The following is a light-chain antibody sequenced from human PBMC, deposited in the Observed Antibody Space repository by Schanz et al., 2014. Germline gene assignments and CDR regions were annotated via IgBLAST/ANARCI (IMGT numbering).Light chain of an antibody. Sequence: QSALTQPPSASGSPGQSVTISCTGTSSDVGGYKYVSWYQQHPGKAPKLMIYEVNKRPSGVPDRFSGSKSGNTASLTVSGLRADDEVDYSSSPYPGNSGVSAGGPKLPVL. V-gene: IGLV2-8*01. J-gene: IGLJ3*02. CDR2: EVN. CDR3: SPYPGNSGV. CDR1: SSDVGGYKY.